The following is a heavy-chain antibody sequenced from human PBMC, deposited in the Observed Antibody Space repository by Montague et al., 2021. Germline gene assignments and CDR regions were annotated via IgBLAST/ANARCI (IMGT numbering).Heavy chain of an antibody. V-gene: IGHV4-34*01. Sequence: SETLSLTCGVYGGSLSEYYWTWIRQSPEEGLEWIGEVRRIGSTNYNPSLKSRVTMSVDKSKNQFSLKLRSVTAADTAVYYCASDRGPFDHWGQGTVVTVSS. CDR3: ASDRGPFDH. CDR2: VRRIGST. D-gene: IGHD3-10*01. CDR1: GGSLSEYY. J-gene: IGHJ4*02.